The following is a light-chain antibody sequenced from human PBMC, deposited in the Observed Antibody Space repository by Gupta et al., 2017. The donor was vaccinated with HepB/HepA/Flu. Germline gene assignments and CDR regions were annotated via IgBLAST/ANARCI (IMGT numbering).Light chain of an antibody. CDR3: HQYGGSTFT. CDR2: AAS. J-gene: IGKJ3*01. CDR1: QTISRNY. V-gene: IGKV3-20*01. Sequence: EIVSTQSQGTLSLSPGEKATLSSRASQTISRNYLAWYQQRPVQAPRLLIYAASSRSTGIPDGFSGSGSGTDFTLTISRLDPEDFAVYYCHQYGGSTFTFGPGTKVDIK.